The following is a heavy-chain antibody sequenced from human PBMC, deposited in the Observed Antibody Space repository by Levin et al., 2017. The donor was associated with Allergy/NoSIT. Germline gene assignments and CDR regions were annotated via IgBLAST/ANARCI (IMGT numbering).Heavy chain of an antibody. CDR2: INPNSGGT. CDR3: ARAAILIAVAGTTIDY. D-gene: IGHD6-19*01. J-gene: IGHJ4*02. V-gene: IGHV1-2*02. CDR1: GYTFTGYY. Sequence: ASVKVSCKASGYTFTGYYMHWVRQAPGQGLEWMGWINPNSGGTNYAQKFQGRVTMTRDTSISTAYMELSRLRSDDTAVYYCARAAILIAVAGTTIDYWGQGTLVTVSS.